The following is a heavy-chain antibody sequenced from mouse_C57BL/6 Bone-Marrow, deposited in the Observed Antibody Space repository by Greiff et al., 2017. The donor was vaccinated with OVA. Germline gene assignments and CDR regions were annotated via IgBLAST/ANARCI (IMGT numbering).Heavy chain of an antibody. CDR3: ARWVYGLGDY. CDR1: GYTFTSYW. J-gene: IGHJ2*01. CDR2: IHPNSGST. V-gene: IGHV1-64*01. Sequence: VQLQQPGAELVKPGASVKLSCKASGYTFTSYWMHWVKQRPGQGIEWIGMIHPNSGSTNYNEKFKSKATLTVDKSSSTAYMQLSSLTSEDSAVYYCARWVYGLGDYWGQGTTLTVSS. D-gene: IGHD1-2*01.